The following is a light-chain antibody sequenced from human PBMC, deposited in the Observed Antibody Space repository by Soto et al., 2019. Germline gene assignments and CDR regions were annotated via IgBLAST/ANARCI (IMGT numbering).Light chain of an antibody. CDR1: SSDVGGYNY. V-gene: IGLV2-23*03. J-gene: IGLJ1*01. CDR2: EGS. Sequence: QSALTQPASVSGSLGQSITISCTGTSSDVGGYNYVSWYQQHPGKAPKLMIYEGSKRPSGVSNRFSGSKSGNTASLTISGLQAEDEADYYCCSYAGSSTFYVFGTGTKLTVL. CDR3: CSYAGSSTFYV.